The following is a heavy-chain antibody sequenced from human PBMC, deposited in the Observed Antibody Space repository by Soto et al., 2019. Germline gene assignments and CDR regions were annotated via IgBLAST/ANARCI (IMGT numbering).Heavy chain of an antibody. CDR3: ARDTVRGVIRYQHRMDV. D-gene: IGHD3-10*01. V-gene: IGHV3-21*01. J-gene: IGHJ6*02. CDR2: ISSSSSYI. CDR1: GFTFSSYS. Sequence: PGGSLRLSCAASGFTFSSYSMNWVRQAPGKGLEWVSSISSSSSYIYYADSVKGRFTISRDNAKNSLYLQMNSLRAEDTAVYYCARDTVRGVIRYQHRMDVWGQGTTVTVSS.